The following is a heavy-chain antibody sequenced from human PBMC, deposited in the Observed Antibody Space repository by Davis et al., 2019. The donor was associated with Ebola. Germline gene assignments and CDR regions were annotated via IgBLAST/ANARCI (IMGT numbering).Heavy chain of an antibody. V-gene: IGHV4-30-4*01. CDR1: GGSISSGDYY. CDR3: ARLGSYGQYHYFDS. D-gene: IGHD3-10*01. CDR2: VHYTGAT. Sequence: SETLSLTCTVSGGSISSGDYYWSWIRQPPGKGLEWIGYVHYTGATHYNASLKSRVTISVDTSNNQFSLILSSVTAADTAVYYCARLGSYGQYHYFDSWGQGTLVTVSS. J-gene: IGHJ4*02.